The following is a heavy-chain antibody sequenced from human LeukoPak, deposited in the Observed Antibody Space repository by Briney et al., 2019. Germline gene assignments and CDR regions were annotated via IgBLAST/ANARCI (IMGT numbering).Heavy chain of an antibody. CDR1: GFTFSSYA. CDR3: ARRAARFDWGVSYYYGMDV. V-gene: IGHV3-30-3*01. J-gene: IGHJ6*02. Sequence: GRSLRLSCAASGFTFSSYAMHWVRQAPGKGLEWVAVISYDGSNKHYADSVKGRFTISRDNSKNTLYLQMNSLRAEDTAVYYCARRAARFDWGVSYYYGMDVWGQGTTVTVSS. CDR2: ISYDGSNK. D-gene: IGHD6-6*01.